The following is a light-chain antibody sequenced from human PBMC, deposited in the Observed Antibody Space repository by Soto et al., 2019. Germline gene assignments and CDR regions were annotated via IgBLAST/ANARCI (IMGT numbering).Light chain of an antibody. Sequence: EIVLTQSPGTLSLSPGDRATLSCSASQTVSSNFLAWYQQRPAQAPRLLIHGASTRATGITDRFSGSVSGTDFTLTISRLEPEDFAVYYCQQYGSSPATFGQGTKVDIK. V-gene: IGKV3-20*01. CDR1: QTVSSNF. J-gene: IGKJ1*01. CDR3: QQYGSSPAT. CDR2: GAS.